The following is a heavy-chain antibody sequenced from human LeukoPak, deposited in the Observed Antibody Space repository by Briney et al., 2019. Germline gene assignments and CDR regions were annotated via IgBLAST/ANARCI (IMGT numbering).Heavy chain of an antibody. V-gene: IGHV4-34*01. D-gene: IGHD3-22*01. Sequence: SETLSLTCAVYGGSFSGYYWSWIRQPPGKGLEWIGEINHSGSTNYNPSLKSRVTISVDKSKNQFSLKLSSVTAADTAVYYCARSLLKSYYYDSSGYAAGAFDIWGQGTMVTVSS. CDR2: INHSGST. J-gene: IGHJ3*02. CDR3: ARSLLKSYYYDSSGYAAGAFDI. CDR1: GGSFSGYY.